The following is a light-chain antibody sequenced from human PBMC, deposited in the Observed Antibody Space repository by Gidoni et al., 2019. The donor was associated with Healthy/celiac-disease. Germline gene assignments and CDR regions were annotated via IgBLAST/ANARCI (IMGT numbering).Light chain of an antibody. CDR1: QSVSSSY. CDR2: GAS. J-gene: IGKJ4*01. Sequence: VLTQSPGTLSLSPGERATLPCRASQSVSSSYLAWYQQKPGQAPRLPIYGASSRATGIPDRFSGSGSGTDFTLTISRLEPADFAVYYCQQYGSSPLTFAGXTKVEI. V-gene: IGKV3-20*01. CDR3: QQYGSSPLT.